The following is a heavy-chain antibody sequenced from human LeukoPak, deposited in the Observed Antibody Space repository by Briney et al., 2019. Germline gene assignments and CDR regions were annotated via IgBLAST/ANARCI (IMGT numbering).Heavy chain of an antibody. CDR1: GFTFSSYA. J-gene: IGHJ6*02. CDR2: ISGSGGST. V-gene: IGHV3-23*01. Sequence: GGSLRLSCAAAGFTFSSYAMSWVRQAPGKGLEWVSVISGSGGSTYYADSVKGRFTISRDNSKNTLYLQMNSLRAEDTAVYYCAKDHEGDYGDYYGMDVWGQGTTVTVSS. CDR3: AKDHEGDYGDYYGMDV. D-gene: IGHD4-17*01.